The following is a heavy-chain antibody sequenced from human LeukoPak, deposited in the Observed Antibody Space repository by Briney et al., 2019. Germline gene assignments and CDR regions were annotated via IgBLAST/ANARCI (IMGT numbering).Heavy chain of an antibody. CDR3: AKDRRYGSGSDTYYFDY. D-gene: IGHD3-10*01. CDR2: ISGSGGST. CDR1: GFTFSSYG. V-gene: IGHV3-23*01. J-gene: IGHJ4*02. Sequence: GGSLRLSCAASGFTFSSYGMSWVRQAPGKGLEWVSAISGSGGSTYYADSVKGRFTISRDNSKNALYLQMNSLRAEDTAVYYCAKDRRYGSGSDTYYFDYWGQGTLVTVSS.